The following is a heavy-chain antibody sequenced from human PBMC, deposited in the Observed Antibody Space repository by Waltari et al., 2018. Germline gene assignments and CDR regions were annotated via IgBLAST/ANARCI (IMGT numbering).Heavy chain of an antibody. CDR2: IIPIFGTA. Sequence: QVQLVQSGAEVKKPGSSVKVSCKASGGTFSSYAIRWVRPAPGQGLEWMGGIIPIFGTANYAQKFQGRVTITADESTSTAYMELSSLRSEDTAVCYCARDLGGWYGFIIFDYWGQGTLVTVSS. J-gene: IGHJ4*02. D-gene: IGHD6-19*01. V-gene: IGHV1-69*13. CDR1: GGTFSSYA. CDR3: ARDLGGWYGFIIFDY.